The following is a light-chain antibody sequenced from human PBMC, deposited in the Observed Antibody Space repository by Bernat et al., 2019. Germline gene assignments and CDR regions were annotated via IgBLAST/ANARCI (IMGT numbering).Light chain of an antibody. CDR3: HQYGSSPYT. CDR2: DAS. CDR1: QSVSSNY. V-gene: IGKV3-20*01. J-gene: IGKJ2*01. Sequence: ETVLTQSPDILSLSPGERVTLSCRASQSVSSNYVAWYQQKPGQAPRLLIYDASTRATGIPDRFSGSGSGTDFTLTISRLEPEDFAVFYCHQYGSSPYTFGQGTKLEIK.